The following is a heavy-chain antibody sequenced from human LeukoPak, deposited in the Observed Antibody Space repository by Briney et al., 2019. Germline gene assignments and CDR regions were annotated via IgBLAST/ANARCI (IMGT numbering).Heavy chain of an antibody. J-gene: IGHJ4*02. CDR2: IIPIFGTA. CDR1: GGTFSSYA. Sequence: SVKVSCKASGGTFSSYAISWVRQAPGQGLEWMGGIIPIFGTANYAQKFQGRVTITTDESTNTAYMELSSLRSEDTAVYYCAIGESIRYYFDYWGQGTLVTVSS. V-gene: IGHV1-69*05. D-gene: IGHD3-10*01. CDR3: AIGESIRYYFDY.